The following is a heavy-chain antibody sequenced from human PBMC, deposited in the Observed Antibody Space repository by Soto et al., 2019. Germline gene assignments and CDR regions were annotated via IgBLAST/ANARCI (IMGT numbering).Heavy chain of an antibody. CDR3: ASRYLY. J-gene: IGHJ4*02. CDR2: IDSSGCT. CDR1: GDSISNGDYY. Sequence: PSETLSLTCTVSGDSISNGDYYWSWIRQPPGRGLEWIGYIDSSGCTYYNPSLKSRLTMSVDMSKNQFSLRLTSVTAADTAVYYCASRYLYWGQGLLVTVSS. D-gene: IGHD3-16*02. V-gene: IGHV4-30-4*01.